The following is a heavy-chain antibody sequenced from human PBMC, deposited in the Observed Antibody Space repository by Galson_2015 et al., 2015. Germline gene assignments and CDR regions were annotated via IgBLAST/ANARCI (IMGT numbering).Heavy chain of an antibody. CDR1: GFTFSSYA. CDR3: ARDRGRRGDSYIHY. V-gene: IGHV3-30-3*01. CDR2: ISYDGSNK. D-gene: IGHD2-21*02. Sequence: SLRLSCAASGFTFSSYAMHWVRQAPGKGLEWVAVISYDGSNKYYADSVKGRFTISRDNSKNTLYLQMNSLRAEDTAVYYCARDRGRRGDSYIHYWGQGTLVTVSS. J-gene: IGHJ4*02.